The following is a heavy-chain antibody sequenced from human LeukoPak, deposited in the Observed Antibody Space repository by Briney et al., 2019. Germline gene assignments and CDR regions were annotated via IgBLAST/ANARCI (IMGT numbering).Heavy chain of an antibody. CDR3: ARAPFSGRGTFDP. CDR1: GYTFTGYY. J-gene: IGHJ5*02. D-gene: IGHD5-12*01. CDR2: IIPILGIA. Sequence: GASVKVSCKASGYTFTGYYMHWVRQAPGQGLEWMGRIIPILGIANYAQKFQGRVTITADKSTITAYMELSSLRSEDTAVYYCARAPFSGRGTFDPWGQGTLVTVSS. V-gene: IGHV1-69*04.